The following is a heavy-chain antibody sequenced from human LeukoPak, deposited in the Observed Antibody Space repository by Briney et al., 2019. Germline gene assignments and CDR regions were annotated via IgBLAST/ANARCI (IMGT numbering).Heavy chain of an antibody. CDR2: INPNSGGT. CDR3: AREGCSGGSCYFWFDP. Sequence: GASVKVSCKASGYTFTGYYMHWVRQATGHGLEWIGWINPNSGGTNYAQKFQGRVTMTRDTSISTAYMELSRLRSDDTAVYYCAREGCSGGSCYFWFDPWGQGTLVTVSS. D-gene: IGHD2-15*01. V-gene: IGHV1-2*02. J-gene: IGHJ5*02. CDR1: GYTFTGYY.